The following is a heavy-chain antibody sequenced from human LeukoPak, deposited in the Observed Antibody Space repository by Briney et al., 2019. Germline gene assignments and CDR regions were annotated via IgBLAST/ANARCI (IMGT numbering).Heavy chain of an antibody. V-gene: IGHV3-20*01. CDR2: INWNGGST. J-gene: IGHJ5*02. CDR3: ARDLATTVATGWFDP. D-gene: IGHD4-23*01. CDR1: GFTFDDYG. Sequence: GGSLRLSCAASGFTFDDYGMSGVRQAPGKGLEWVSGINWNGGSTGYADSVKGRFTISRDNAKNSLYLQMNSLRAEDTALYHCARDLATTVATGWFDPWGQGTLVTVSS.